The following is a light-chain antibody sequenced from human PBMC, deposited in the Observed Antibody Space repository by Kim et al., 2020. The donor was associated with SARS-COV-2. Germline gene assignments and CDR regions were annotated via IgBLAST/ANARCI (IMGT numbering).Light chain of an antibody. Sequence: AAVKLTCTRSRGHSRYAIAWHQQQPEKGPRYLRKVNGDGSHSKRDGIPDRFAGASSGAERYRTISSRQSEDEAVNYCQTWGTGIRVFGGGTQLTVL. J-gene: IGLJ3*02. CDR3: QTWGTGIRV. CDR2: VNGDGSH. CDR1: RGHSRYA. V-gene: IGLV4-69*01.